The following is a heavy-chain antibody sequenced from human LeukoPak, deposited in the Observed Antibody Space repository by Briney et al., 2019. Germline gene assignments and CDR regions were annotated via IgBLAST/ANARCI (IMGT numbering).Heavy chain of an antibody. CDR1: GFTFDDYA. V-gene: IGHV3-43D*04. CDR3: AKDQSYSGYDHGANWFDP. J-gene: IGHJ5*02. CDR2: ISWDGGST. Sequence: GGSLRLSCAASGFTFDDYAMHWVRQAPEKGLEWVSLISWDGGSTYYADSVKGRFTISRDNSKNSLYLQMNSLRAEDTALYYCAKDQSYSGYDHGANWFDPWGQGTLVTVSS. D-gene: IGHD5-12*01.